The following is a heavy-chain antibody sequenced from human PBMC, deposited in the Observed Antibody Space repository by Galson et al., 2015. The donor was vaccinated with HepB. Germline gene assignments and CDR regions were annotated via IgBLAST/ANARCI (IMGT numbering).Heavy chain of an antibody. CDR3: ARDPEGVFGVVVVVAPKTTRYYYGMDV. Sequence: SVKVSCKASGYTFTGSSYAISWVRQAPGQGLEWMGWISPYNGNTNYAQTLQGRATMTTETSTRTAYMELMSLTYDDTAVYYCARDPEGVFGVVVVVAPKTTRYYYGMDVWGQGTTVTVSS. V-gene: IGHV1-18*01. D-gene: IGHD2-15*01. CDR2: ISPYNGNT. J-gene: IGHJ6*02. CDR1: GYTFTGSSYA.